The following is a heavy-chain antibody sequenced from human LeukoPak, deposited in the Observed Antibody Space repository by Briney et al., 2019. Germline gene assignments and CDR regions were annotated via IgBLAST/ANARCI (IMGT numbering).Heavy chain of an antibody. D-gene: IGHD1-26*01. J-gene: IGHJ4*02. CDR2: ISGGGSST. CDR3: AKGVGATPPFDS. V-gene: IGHV3-23*01. CDR1: GFTFDRYG. Sequence: GGTLRLSCAASGFTFDRYGLTWVRQAPGKGLEWVSAISGGGSSTYYADSVKGRFTISRDNSKNKLYLQVNSLRAEDTAVYYCAKGVGATPPFDSWGQGTLVTVSS.